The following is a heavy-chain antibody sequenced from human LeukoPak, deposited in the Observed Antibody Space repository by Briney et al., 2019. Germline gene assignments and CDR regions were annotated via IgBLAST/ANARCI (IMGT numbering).Heavy chain of an antibody. D-gene: IGHD3-10*01. V-gene: IGHV4-31*03. Sequence: SETLSRTCTVSGGSISSGGYYWSWIRQHPGKGLEWIGYIYYSGSTYYNPSLKSRVTISVDTSKNQFSLKLSSVTAADTAVYYCARDYLLGHWFDPWGQGTLVTVSS. CDR2: IYYSGST. CDR1: GGSISSGGYY. J-gene: IGHJ5*02. CDR3: ARDYLLGHWFDP.